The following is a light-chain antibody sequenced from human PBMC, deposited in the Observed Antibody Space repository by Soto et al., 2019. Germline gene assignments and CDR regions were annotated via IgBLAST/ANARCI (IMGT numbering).Light chain of an antibody. CDR1: RSDFGRYNL. CDR3: CAYAGSSPL. CDR2: EGS. Sequence: QSALTQPASVSGSPGQSITISCTGTRSDFGRYNLVSWYQQYPGKAPKLMIYEGSERPSGVSNRFSGSKSGNTASLTISGLQADDEADYYCCAYAGSSPLFGGGTKLTVL. J-gene: IGLJ3*02. V-gene: IGLV2-23*01.